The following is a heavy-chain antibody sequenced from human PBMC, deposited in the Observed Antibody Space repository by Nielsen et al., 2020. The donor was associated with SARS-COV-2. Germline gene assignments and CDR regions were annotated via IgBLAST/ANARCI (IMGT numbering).Heavy chain of an antibody. CDR1: GASFPAYH. CDR3: VRVLAASSGSYYLPTFDY. Sequence: SDTLSPTCAVHGASFPAYHWSWIRQSPGRGLDWIGAIIHIGRANYTPSPKSRVMTSVDTSKGHFSLDVTSVPAADTAVYFCVRVLAASSGSYYLPTFDYWGQGSQVTVSS. V-gene: IGHV4-34*12. J-gene: IGHJ4*02. D-gene: IGHD3-10*01. CDR2: IIHIGRA.